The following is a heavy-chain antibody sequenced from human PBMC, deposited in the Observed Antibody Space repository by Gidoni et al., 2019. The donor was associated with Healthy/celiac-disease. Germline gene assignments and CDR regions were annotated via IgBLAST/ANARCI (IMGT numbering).Heavy chain of an antibody. V-gene: IGHV4-39*01. CDR2: IYYSGST. J-gene: IGHJ4*02. D-gene: IGHD1-26*01. CDR1: GGSISSSSYY. CDR3: ARQHSNGRYGGFFYYFDY. Sequence: QLQLQESGPGLVKPSETLSLTCTVSGGSISSSSYYWGWIRQPPGKGLEWIGSIYYSGSTYYNPSLKSRVTISVDTSKNQFSLKLSSVTAADTAVYYCARQHSNGRYGGFFYYFDYWGQGTLVTVSS.